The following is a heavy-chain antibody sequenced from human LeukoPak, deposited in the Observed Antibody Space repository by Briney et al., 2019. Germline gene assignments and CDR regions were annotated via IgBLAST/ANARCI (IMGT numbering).Heavy chain of an antibody. CDR1: GGSISSGDYY. D-gene: IGHD3-22*01. CDR3: ARDYYDSSGYYDPQDNWFDP. V-gene: IGHV4-30-4*01. CDR2: IYYSGST. J-gene: IGHJ5*02. Sequence: SETLSLTCTVSGGSISSGDYYWSWIRQPPGKGLEWIGNIYYSGSTYYNPSLKSRVTISVDTSKNQFSLKLSSVTAADTAVYYCARDYYDSSGYYDPQDNWFDPWGQGTLVTVSS.